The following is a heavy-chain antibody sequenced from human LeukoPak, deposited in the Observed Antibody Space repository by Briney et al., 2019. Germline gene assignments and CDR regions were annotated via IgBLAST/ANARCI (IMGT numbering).Heavy chain of an antibody. Sequence: PSETLSLTCGVSGGSISSYYWWWSSQPPGGGVEWMGYRYYSGRTTYNPSLKSRVTISVDTSKSQLSLKLISVTAADTAIYYCARVRGDFETDWGQGTLVTVSS. CDR3: ARVRGDFETD. CDR1: GGSISSYY. D-gene: IGHD3-16*01. CDR2: RYYSGRT. V-gene: IGHV4-59*01. J-gene: IGHJ1*01.